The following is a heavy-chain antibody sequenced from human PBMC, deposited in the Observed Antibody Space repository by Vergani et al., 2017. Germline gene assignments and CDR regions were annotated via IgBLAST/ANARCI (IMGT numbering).Heavy chain of an antibody. J-gene: IGHJ1*01. CDR2: IYYSGFT. CDR3: ARYSGGDSEYFQH. V-gene: IGHV4-30-4*01. D-gene: IGHD1-26*01. CDR1: GGSISSENYY. Sequence: QVQLQESGPGLVKPSQTLSLTCTVSGGSISSENYYWSWIRQPPGKGLEWIGYIYYSGFTYYNPSLKSRVSISVDTSKNQFSLKLSSVTAADTAVYYCARYSGGDSEYFQHWGQGTLVTVSS.